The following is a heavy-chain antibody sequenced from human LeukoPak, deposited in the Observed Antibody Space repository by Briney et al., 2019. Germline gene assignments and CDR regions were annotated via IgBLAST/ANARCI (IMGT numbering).Heavy chain of an antibody. D-gene: IGHD6-13*01. CDR3: AKAAAPLFPTSSFQH. Sequence: GGSLRLSCAASGFTFSSYGMHWVRQAPGKGLEWVAVISYDGSNKYYADSVKGRFTISRDNSKNTLYLQMNSLRAEDTAVYYCAKAAAPLFPTSSFQHWGQGTLVTVSS. J-gene: IGHJ1*01. CDR1: GFTFSSYG. CDR2: ISYDGSNK. V-gene: IGHV3-30*18.